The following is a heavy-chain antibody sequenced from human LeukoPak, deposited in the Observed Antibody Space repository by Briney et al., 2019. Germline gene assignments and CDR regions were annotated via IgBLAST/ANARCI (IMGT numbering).Heavy chain of an antibody. D-gene: IGHD2-2*01. CDR3: ARRTSHSYFDY. V-gene: IGHV4-34*01. CDR2: INHSGST. Sequence: KTSETLSLTCAVYGGSFSGYYWSWIRQPPGKGLEWIGEINHSGSTNYNPSLKSRVTISVDTSKNQFSLKLSSVTAEDTAVYYCARRTSHSYFDYWGQGTLVTVSS. CDR1: GGSFSGYY. J-gene: IGHJ4*02.